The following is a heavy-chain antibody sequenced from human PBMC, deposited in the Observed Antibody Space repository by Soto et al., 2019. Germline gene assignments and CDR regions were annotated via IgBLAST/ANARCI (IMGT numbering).Heavy chain of an antibody. CDR3: AKDGDL. J-gene: IGHJ2*01. Sequence: QVQLVESGGGVVQPGTSLRLSCAASGFIFNNYAMFWIRQAPGKGLEWVALISYDGTNAFYSDAVKGRFTVSRDKSKKTVCLQMNSHRSEETDVYFCAKDGDLLG. CDR1: GFIFNNYA. V-gene: IGHV3-30-3*01. CDR2: ISYDGTNA.